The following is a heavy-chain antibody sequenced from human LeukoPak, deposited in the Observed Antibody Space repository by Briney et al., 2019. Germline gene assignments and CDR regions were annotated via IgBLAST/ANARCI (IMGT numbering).Heavy chain of an antibody. V-gene: IGHV4-59*12. CDR3: ARDNDFWSGYGKDWFDP. CDR1: GGSISSYY. CDR2: IYYSGST. D-gene: IGHD3-3*01. J-gene: IGHJ5*02. Sequence: SETLSLTCTVSGGSISSYYWSWIRQPPGKGLEWIGYIYYSGSTNYNPSLKSRVTISVDTSKNQFTLKLSSVTAADTAVYYCARDNDFWSGYGKDWFDPWGQGTLVTVSS.